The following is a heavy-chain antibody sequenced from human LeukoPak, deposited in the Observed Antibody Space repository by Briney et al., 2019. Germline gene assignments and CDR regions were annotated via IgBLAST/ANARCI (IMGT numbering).Heavy chain of an antibody. D-gene: IGHD3-9*01. V-gene: IGHV3-15*01. CDR3: TTLRYFDWLLS. Sequence: PGGSLRLSCAASGFTFSKAWMSWVRQAPGKGLEWVGRIKSEADGGTTDYAAPVKGRFTFSRDDSKNTLYLQMNSLKTEDTAVYYCTTLRYFDWLLSWGQGTLVTVSS. CDR1: GFTFSKAW. J-gene: IGHJ5*02. CDR2: IKSEADGGTT.